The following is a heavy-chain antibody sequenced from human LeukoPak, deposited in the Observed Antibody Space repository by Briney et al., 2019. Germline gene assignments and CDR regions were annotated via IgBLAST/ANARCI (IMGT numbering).Heavy chain of an antibody. CDR2: IYHSGST. Sequence: SETLSLTCAVSGGSISSSNWWSWVRQPPGKGLEWIGQIYHSGSTNYNPSLESRVTISVDTSKKQFSLRLNSVTAADTAVYYCARDAYGGNSWGWFDPWGQGTLVTVSS. V-gene: IGHV4-4*02. CDR3: ARDAYGGNSWGWFDP. J-gene: IGHJ5*02. CDR1: GGSISSSNW. D-gene: IGHD4-23*01.